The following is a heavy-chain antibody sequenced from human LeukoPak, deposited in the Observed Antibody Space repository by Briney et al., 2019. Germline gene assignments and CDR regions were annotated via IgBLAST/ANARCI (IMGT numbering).Heavy chain of an antibody. D-gene: IGHD3-16*01. J-gene: IGHJ6*03. CDR3: ARADRGGGYYYYYYYMDV. Sequence: ASVEVSCKASGYTFTSYDINWVRQATGQGLEWMGWMNPNSGNTGYAQKFQGRVTMTRNTSISTAYMELSSLRSEDTAVYYCARADRGGGYYYYYYYMDVWGKGTTVTISS. CDR1: GYTFTSYD. V-gene: IGHV1-8*01. CDR2: MNPNSGNT.